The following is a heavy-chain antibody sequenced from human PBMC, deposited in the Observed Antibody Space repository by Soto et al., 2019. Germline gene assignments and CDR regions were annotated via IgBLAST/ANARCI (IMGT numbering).Heavy chain of an antibody. CDR3: ARGWGRIFDY. D-gene: IGHD7-27*01. V-gene: IGHV4-34*01. Sequence: WETLSLTCAVYGGSFSGYYWSWIRQPLGKGLEWIGEINHSGSTNYNPSLKSRVTISVDTSKNQFSLKLSSVTAADTAVYYCARGWGRIFDYWGQGTLVTVSS. J-gene: IGHJ4*02. CDR1: GGSFSGYY. CDR2: INHSGST.